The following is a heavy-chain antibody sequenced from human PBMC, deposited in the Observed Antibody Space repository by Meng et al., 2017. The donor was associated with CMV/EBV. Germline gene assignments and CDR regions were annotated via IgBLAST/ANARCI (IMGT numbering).Heavy chain of an antibody. CDR1: GGPFSSYA. V-gene: IGHV1-69*05. CDR2: IIPIFGTA. CDR3: ARNPDFWSGYPFYYYYGMDV. J-gene: IGHJ6*02. Sequence: SVKVSCKASGGPFSSYAISWVRQAPGQGLEWMGGIIPIFGTANYAQKFQGRVTITTDESTSTAYMELSSLRSEDTAVYYCARNPDFWSGYPFYYYYGMDVWGQGTTVTVSS. D-gene: IGHD3-3*01.